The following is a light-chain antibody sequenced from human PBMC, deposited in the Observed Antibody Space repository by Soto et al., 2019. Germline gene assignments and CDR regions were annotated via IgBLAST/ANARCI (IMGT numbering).Light chain of an antibody. CDR2: AAS. Sequence: DIQLTQSPSFLSASVGDRVTITCRASQGIFSYLMWYHQRPGKAPKVLIYAASVLQSGVPSRFSGSGSGTEFTLTISSLQPEDFGTYYCQHLASPPRYTFGPGTKVEI. V-gene: IGKV1-9*01. J-gene: IGKJ3*01. CDR1: QGIFSY. CDR3: QHLASPPRYT.